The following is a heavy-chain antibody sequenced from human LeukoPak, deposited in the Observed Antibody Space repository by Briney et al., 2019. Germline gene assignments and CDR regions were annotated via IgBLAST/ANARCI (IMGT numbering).Heavy chain of an antibody. J-gene: IGHJ4*02. CDR2: ISWNSGSI. Sequence: PGRPLRLSCAASGFTFDDYAMHWVRQAPGKGLEWVSGISWNSGSIGYADSVKGRFTISRDNAKNSLYLQMNSLRAEDTALYYCAKDQGSSWYLFDYWGQGTLVTVSS. CDR3: AKDQGSSWYLFDY. CDR1: GFTFDDYA. D-gene: IGHD6-13*01. V-gene: IGHV3-9*01.